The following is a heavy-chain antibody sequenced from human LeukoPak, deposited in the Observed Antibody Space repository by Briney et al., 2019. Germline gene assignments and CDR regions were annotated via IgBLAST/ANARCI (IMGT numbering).Heavy chain of an antibody. CDR1: GGSISTSSYY. CDR3: ARHRVGTGGPGYFDY. D-gene: IGHD2-8*02. J-gene: IGHJ4*02. V-gene: IGHV4-39*01. Sequence: PSETLSLTCTVPGGSISTSSYYSGWLSQPPGKGLKWIATIYFSGSTYYNPSLKGRVTISVDTSKNQFSLKLSSVTAADTAVYYCARHRVGTGGPGYFDYWGQGALVTVSS. CDR2: IYFSGST.